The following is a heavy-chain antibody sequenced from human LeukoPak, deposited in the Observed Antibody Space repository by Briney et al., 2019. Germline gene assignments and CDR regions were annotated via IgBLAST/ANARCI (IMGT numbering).Heavy chain of an antibody. CDR3: MAESISPWEGY. CDR1: GFRFSRHW. D-gene: IGHD3-3*02. V-gene: IGHV3-7*01. Sequence: GGSLRLSCADSGFRFSRHWMDWVGQAPGKGLKWVANINEEGSEQNYVHSVRGRFNVTRDNAKNSLYLQMNSLRGEHTAVYYCMAESISPWEGYWGQATLVTDSS. CDR2: INEEGSEQ. J-gene: IGHJ4*02.